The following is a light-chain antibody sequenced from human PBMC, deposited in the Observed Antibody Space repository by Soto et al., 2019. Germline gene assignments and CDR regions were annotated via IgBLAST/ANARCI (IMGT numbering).Light chain of an antibody. CDR1: GGSIASNY. CDR3: QSYDGNNVL. V-gene: IGLV6-57*04. J-gene: IGLJ2*01. CDR2: KDN. Sequence: NFMLTQPHSVSESPGKTVTISCTRSGGSIASNYVQWYQQRPGSAPTTVIYKDNQRPSGVPDRFSGSIDSSSNSASLTISGLKTEDEADYYCQSYDGNNVLFGGRTKLTVL.